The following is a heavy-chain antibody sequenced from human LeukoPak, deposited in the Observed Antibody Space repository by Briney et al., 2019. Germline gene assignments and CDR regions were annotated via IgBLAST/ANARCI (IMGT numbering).Heavy chain of an antibody. D-gene: IGHD5-18*01. Sequence: GGSLRLSCAASGFTFSDYYMSWIRQAPGKGLEWVSYISSSGSTIYYADSVKGRFTISRDNAKNSLYLQMNSLKAEDTAVYYCARDQVDTAMVRDPFDYWGQGTLVTVSS. V-gene: IGHV3-11*01. CDR1: GFTFSDYY. J-gene: IGHJ4*02. CDR3: ARDQVDTAMVRDPFDY. CDR2: ISSSGSTI.